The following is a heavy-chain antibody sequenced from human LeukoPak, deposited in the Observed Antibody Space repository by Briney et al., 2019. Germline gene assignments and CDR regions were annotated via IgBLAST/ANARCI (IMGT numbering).Heavy chain of an antibody. CDR3: ESGNDYGDYGGY. J-gene: IGHJ4*02. CDR2: IYYSGST. V-gene: IGHV4-39*01. CDR1: VGSISSSSYY. Sequence: SETLSLTCTVSVGSISSSSYYWGWIRQPPGKGLEWIGSIYYSGSTYYNPSLKSRVTISVDTSKNQFSLKLSSVTAADTAVYYCESGNDYGDYGGYWGQGTLVTVSS. D-gene: IGHD4-17*01.